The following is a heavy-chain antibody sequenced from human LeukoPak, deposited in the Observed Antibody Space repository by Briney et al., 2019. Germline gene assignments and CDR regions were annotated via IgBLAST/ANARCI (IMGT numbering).Heavy chain of an antibody. CDR1: GGSFSGYY. CDR3: ARGGRRWVLRYFDWQIPTLGY. Sequence: PSETLSLTCAVYGGSFSGYYWSWIRQPPGKGLEWIGEINHSGSTNYNPSLKSRVTISVDTSKNQFSLKLSSVTAADTAVYYCARGGRRWVLRYFDWQIPTLGYWGQGTLVTVSS. J-gene: IGHJ4*02. CDR2: INHSGST. V-gene: IGHV4-34*01. D-gene: IGHD3-9*01.